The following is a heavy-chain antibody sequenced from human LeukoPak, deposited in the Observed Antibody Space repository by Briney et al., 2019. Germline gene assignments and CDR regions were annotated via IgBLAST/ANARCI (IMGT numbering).Heavy chain of an antibody. V-gene: IGHV4-30-4*01. D-gene: IGHD3-9*01. Sequence: SETLSLTCTVSGGSINSGDHYWSWFRQPPGKGPEWIGYIYCSGSTYYNPSLKSRIAISVDTSKNQFSLKLSSVTAADTAVYYCARGSLPGGYCDLLTGYSHFDFWGQGTLVTVSS. CDR2: IYCSGST. CDR1: GGSINSGDHY. J-gene: IGHJ4*02. CDR3: ARGSLPGGYCDLLTGYSHFDF.